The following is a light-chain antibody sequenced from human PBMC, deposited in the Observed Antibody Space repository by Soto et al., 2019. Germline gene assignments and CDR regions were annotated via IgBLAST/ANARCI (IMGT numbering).Light chain of an antibody. Sequence: IVLTQSPGTLSLSPGERATLSCRASQSVAGTFLAWYQQKPGQAPRLLIYGASTRAPDIPDRFSGSRSGTDFTLTISRLEPEDFAVYYCQQYGSSPRGTFGQGTKVEIK. V-gene: IGKV3-20*01. CDR1: QSVAGTF. CDR3: QQYGSSPRGT. J-gene: IGKJ1*01. CDR2: GAS.